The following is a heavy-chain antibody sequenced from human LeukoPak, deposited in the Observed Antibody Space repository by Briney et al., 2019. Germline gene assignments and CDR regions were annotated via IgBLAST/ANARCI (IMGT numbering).Heavy chain of an antibody. Sequence: PGGSLRLSCAASRFTFSSYDMYWVRQAPGKGLEWVSSISTSGVSTNYAVSVKGRFTISRDNSKTMVYLQMNSLRAEDTAVYYCAKNTSGTYLDYWGQGILVTVSS. D-gene: IGHD1-26*01. CDR3: AKNTSGTYLDY. CDR1: RFTFSSYD. J-gene: IGHJ4*02. CDR2: ISTSGVST. V-gene: IGHV3-23*01.